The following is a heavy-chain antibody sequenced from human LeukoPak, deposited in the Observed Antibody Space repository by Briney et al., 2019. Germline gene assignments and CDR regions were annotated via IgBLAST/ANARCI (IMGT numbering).Heavy chain of an antibody. J-gene: IGHJ6*02. CDR2: IYYSGSA. CDR3: AGNIAVAANHYYYCMDV. V-gene: IGHV4-59*01. CDR1: GGSISSYY. Sequence: SETLSLTCTVSGGSISSYYWSWIRQPPGKGLEWIGYIYYSGSADYNPSLKSRVTILVDTSKNQFSLKLSSVTAADTAVYYCAGNIAVAANHYYYCMDVWGQGTTVNVSS. D-gene: IGHD6-19*01.